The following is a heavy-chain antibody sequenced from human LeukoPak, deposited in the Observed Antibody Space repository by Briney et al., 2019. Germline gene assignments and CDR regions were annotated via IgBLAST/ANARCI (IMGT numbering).Heavy chain of an antibody. V-gene: IGHV1-18*01. J-gene: IGHJ4*02. Sequence: GASVKVSCKASGYTLTSYGVSWVRRAPGEGLEWMGWIDTYNGNTNHAQQVQGRVTMTTDTPTSTDYMELRSLRSDDTAVYYCARAEGYSSSWHRPTHLDYWGQGTLVSVSS. D-gene: IGHD6-13*01. CDR2: IDTYNGNT. CDR3: ARAEGYSSSWHRPTHLDY. CDR1: GYTLTSYG.